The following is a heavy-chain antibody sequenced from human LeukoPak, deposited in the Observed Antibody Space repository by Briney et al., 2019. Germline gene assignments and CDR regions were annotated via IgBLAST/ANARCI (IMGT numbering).Heavy chain of an antibody. J-gene: IGHJ4*02. CDR2: MNPNSGNT. CDR3: ARSEQLLWFGELYYFDY. V-gene: IGHV1-8*01. Sequence: GASVKVSCKASGYTFTSYDINWVRQATGQGLEWMGWMNPNSGNTGYAQKFQGRVTMTRNTSISTAYMELSSLRSEDTAVYYCARSEQLLWFGELYYFDYWGQGTLVTVSS. CDR1: GYTFTSYD. D-gene: IGHD3-10*01.